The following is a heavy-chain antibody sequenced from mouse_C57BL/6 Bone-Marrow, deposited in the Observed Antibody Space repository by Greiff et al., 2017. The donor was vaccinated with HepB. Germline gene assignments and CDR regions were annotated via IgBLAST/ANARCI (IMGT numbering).Heavy chain of an antibody. CDR2: IRLKSDNYAT. CDR3: TGPYYYGSSGFDY. D-gene: IGHD1-1*01. CDR1: GFTFSNYW. J-gene: IGHJ2*01. Sequence: EVKVEESGGGLVQPGGSMKLSCVASGFTFSNYWMNWVRQSPEKGLEWVAQIRLKSDNYATHYAESVKGRFTISRDDSKSSVYLQMNNLRAEDTGIYYCTGPYYYGSSGFDYWGQGTTLTVSS. V-gene: IGHV6-3*01.